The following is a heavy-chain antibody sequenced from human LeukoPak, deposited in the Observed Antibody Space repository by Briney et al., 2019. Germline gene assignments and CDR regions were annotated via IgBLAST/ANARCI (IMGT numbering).Heavy chain of an antibody. CDR1: GYSFTSYW. J-gene: IGHJ6*03. D-gene: IGHD6-6*01. CDR2: IYPIDSDT. CDR3: SSDSFYYYLDV. V-gene: IGHV5-51*01. Sequence: GESLKISCKGSGYSFTSYWIGWVRQMPGKGLEWMGIIYPIDSDTRYSPSFQGQVTISADKSISTAYLQWSSLKASDTAIYCSSSDSFYYYLDVWGKGTTVTVSS.